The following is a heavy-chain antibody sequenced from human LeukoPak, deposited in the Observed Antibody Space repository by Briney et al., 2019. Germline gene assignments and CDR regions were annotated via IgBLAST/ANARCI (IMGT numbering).Heavy chain of an antibody. V-gene: IGHV2-70*11. CDR1: GFSLSTSGMC. CDR3: ARGLGYSSGWSRVPKYYFDY. CDR2: IDWDDDK. J-gene: IGHJ4*02. Sequence: SGPTLVNPTQTLTLTCTFSGFSLSTSGMCVSWIRQPPGKALEWLARIDWDDDKYYSTSLKTRLTISKDTSKNQVVLTMTNMDPVDTATYYCARGLGYSSGWSRVPKYYFDYWGQGTLVTVSS. D-gene: IGHD6-19*01.